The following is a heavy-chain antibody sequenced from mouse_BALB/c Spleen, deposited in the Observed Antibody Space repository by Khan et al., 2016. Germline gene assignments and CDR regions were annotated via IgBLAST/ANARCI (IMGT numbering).Heavy chain of an antibody. Sequence: VQLQEPGPGLVKPSQTVSLTCTVTGISITTGNYRWSWIRQLPGNKLEWIGYIYYSGTITYNPSITSRSTITRVNSKNQFFLQMNSFTAEDTATYYCARAYYGNYYFDYWGQGTTLTVSS. D-gene: IGHD2-10*01. CDR3: ARAYYGNYYFDY. J-gene: IGHJ2*01. CDR2: IYYSGTI. V-gene: IGHV3-5*02. CDR1: GISITTGNYR.